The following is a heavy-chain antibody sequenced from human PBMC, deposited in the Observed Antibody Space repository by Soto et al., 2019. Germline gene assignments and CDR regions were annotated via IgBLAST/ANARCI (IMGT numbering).Heavy chain of an antibody. D-gene: IGHD3-3*01. Sequence: KPSETLSLSCTVSGGSISSSSYYWGWIRQPPGKGLEWIGSIYYSGSTYYNPSLKSRVTISVDTSKNQFSLKLSSVTAADTAVYYCASITIFGVVIFPRYYYYGMDVWGQGTTVTVSS. CDR1: GGSISSSSYY. J-gene: IGHJ6*02. V-gene: IGHV4-39*01. CDR3: ASITIFGVVIFPRYYYYGMDV. CDR2: IYYSGST.